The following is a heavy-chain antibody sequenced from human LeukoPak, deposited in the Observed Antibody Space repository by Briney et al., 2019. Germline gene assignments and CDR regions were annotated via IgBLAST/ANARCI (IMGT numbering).Heavy chain of an antibody. Sequence: PGGSLRLSCAASGFTFSNYDIHWVRQAPGKGLEWVAFIRYDGGVKYYADSVKGRFTISRDNAKNSLYLQMNSLRAEDTAVYYCARPTYYYDSSGYTFDYWGQGTLVTVSS. D-gene: IGHD3-22*01. CDR1: GFTFSNYD. CDR3: ARPTYYYDSSGYTFDY. V-gene: IGHV3-30*02. CDR2: IRYDGGVK. J-gene: IGHJ4*02.